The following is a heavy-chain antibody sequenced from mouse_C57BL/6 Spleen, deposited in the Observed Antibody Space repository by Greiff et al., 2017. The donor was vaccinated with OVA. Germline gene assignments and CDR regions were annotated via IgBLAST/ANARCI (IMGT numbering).Heavy chain of an antibody. Sequence: QVQLQQPGAELVRPGSSVKLSCKASGYTFTSYWMHWVKQRPIQGLEWIGNIDPSDSETHYNQKFKDKATLTVDKSSSTAYMQLSSLTSEDSAVYYCARGGDYDVYFDYWGQGTLVTVST. J-gene: IGHJ3*01. V-gene: IGHV1-52*01. CDR3: ARGGDYDVYFDY. D-gene: IGHD2-4*01. CDR2: IDPSDSET. CDR1: GYTFTSYW.